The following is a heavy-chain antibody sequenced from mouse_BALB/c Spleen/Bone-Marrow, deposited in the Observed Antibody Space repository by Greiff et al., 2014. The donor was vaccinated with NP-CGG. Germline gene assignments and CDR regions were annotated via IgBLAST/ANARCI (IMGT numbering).Heavy chain of an antibody. CDR3: AREDGSSPFAY. CDR1: GYAFSSYW. CDR2: IYPGDGDT. D-gene: IGHD1-1*01. V-gene: IGHV1-80*01. J-gene: IGHJ3*01. Sequence: QVQLQQSGAELVRPGSSVKISCKASGYAFSSYWMNWVKQRPGQGLEWIGQIYPGDGDTNYNGKFKGKATLTADKSSSTAYMQLSSLTSEDSAVYSCAREDGSSPFAYWGQGTLVTVSA.